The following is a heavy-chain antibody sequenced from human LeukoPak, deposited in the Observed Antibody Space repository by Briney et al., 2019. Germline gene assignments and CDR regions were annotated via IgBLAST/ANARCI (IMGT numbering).Heavy chain of an antibody. D-gene: IGHD1-26*01. CDR3: ARGGSYFDY. J-gene: IGHJ4*02. V-gene: IGHV4-59*01. Sequence: SETLSLTCTVSGGSISSYYWSWIRQPPGKGLEWIGDIYYSGSTNYNPSLKSRVTISVDTSKNQFSLKLSSVTAADTAVYFCARGGSYFDYWGQGTLVTVSS. CDR1: GGSISSYY. CDR2: IYYSGST.